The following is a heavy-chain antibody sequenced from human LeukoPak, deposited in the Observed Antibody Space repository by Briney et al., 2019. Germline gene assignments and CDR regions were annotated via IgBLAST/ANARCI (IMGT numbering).Heavy chain of an antibody. J-gene: IGHJ4*02. CDR3: AKSGVMYYDILTGYPSPFDY. CDR1: GFTFSSYA. D-gene: IGHD3-9*01. V-gene: IGHV3-23*01. CDR2: ISGSGGST. Sequence: GGPLRLSCAASGFTFSSYAMSWVRQAPGKGLEWVSAISGSGGSTYYADSVKGRFTISRDNSKNTLYLQMNSLRAEDTAVYYCAKSGVMYYDILTGYPSPFDYWGQGTLVTVSS.